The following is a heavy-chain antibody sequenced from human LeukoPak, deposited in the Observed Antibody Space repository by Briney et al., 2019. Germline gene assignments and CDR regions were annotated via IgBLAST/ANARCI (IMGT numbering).Heavy chain of an antibody. Sequence: SETLSLTCTVSGGSISSSSYYWGWIRQPPGKGLEWIASVYYSGSTYYNPSLKSRLTISVDTSENRFFSKVSSVTAADTALYYCARARKDFDYWGQGTLVTVSS. D-gene: IGHD1-14*01. CDR2: VYYSGST. J-gene: IGHJ4*02. CDR1: GGSISSSSYY. CDR3: ARARKDFDY. V-gene: IGHV4-39*01.